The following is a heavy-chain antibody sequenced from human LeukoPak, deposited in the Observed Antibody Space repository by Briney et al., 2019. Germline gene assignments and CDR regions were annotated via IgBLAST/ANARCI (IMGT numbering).Heavy chain of an antibody. J-gene: IGHJ2*01. Sequence: GGSLRLSCAASGFAISTNYLSWVRQAPGKGLVWVSALHSGGHTFYADSVRGRFIISRDISKNTLHLQMNDLGAEDTALYYCVRGLSGVSSWYFDLWGRGTLVSVSS. CDR1: GFAISTNY. CDR2: LHSGGHT. D-gene: IGHD7-27*01. CDR3: VRGLSGVSSWYFDL. V-gene: IGHV3-53*01.